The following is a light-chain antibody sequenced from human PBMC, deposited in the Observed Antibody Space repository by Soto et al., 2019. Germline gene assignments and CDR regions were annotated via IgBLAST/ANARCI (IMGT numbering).Light chain of an antibody. Sequence: EIVLTQSPATLSLSPGERATLSCRASESISTYLGWYQQQPGQAPRALIYDASIRASGIPARFSGSGSGTDFTLTTSSLEPEDSAVYFCQQRSSGVTFGQGTRLEIK. V-gene: IGKV3-11*01. CDR2: DAS. J-gene: IGKJ5*01. CDR3: QQRSSGVT. CDR1: ESISTY.